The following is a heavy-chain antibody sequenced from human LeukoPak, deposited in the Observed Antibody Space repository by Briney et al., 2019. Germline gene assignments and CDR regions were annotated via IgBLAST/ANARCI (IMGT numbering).Heavy chain of an antibody. CDR3: ATAKLGYCSSTSCRGYYYCGMDV. Sequence: ASVKVSCKVSGYTLTELSMHWVRQAPGKGLEWMGGFDPEDGETIYAQKFQGRVTMTEDTSTDTAYMELSSLRSEDTAVYYCATAKLGYCSSTSCRGYYYCGMDVWGQGTTVTVSS. V-gene: IGHV1-24*01. CDR1: GYTLTELS. CDR2: FDPEDGET. J-gene: IGHJ6*02. D-gene: IGHD2-2*01.